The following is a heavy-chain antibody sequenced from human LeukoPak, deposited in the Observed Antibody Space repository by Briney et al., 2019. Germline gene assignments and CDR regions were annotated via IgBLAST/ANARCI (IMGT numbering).Heavy chain of an antibody. D-gene: IGHD2-15*01. CDR2: ISYDGSDK. V-gene: IGHV3-30*18. CDR3: AKDKGHCSGGSCYSFDY. J-gene: IGHJ4*02. CDR1: GFIFSSYG. Sequence: PGGPLRLSCAASGFIFSSYGMHWVRQAPGKGLEWVAVISYDGSDKHYADSVKGRFTISRDSSMNKLYLQMNSLRAEDTAVYYCAKDKGHCSGGSCYSFDYWGQGTLVTVSS.